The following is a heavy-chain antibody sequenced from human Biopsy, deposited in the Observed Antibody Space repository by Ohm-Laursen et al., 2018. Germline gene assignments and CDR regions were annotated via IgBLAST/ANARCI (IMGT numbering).Heavy chain of an antibody. V-gene: IGHV3-30*03. Sequence: SLRLSCAASGFTFNNYGMQWVRQAPGKGLEWVAFIFYDGSNTYYADSVEGRFTISRDNSRDTLYLQMSSLRAEDTAVYYCARAYPPPGRRLVVVAGDFDCWGQGTRVTVSS. D-gene: IGHD2-15*01. CDR2: IFYDGSNT. J-gene: IGHJ4*02. CDR1: GFTFNNYG. CDR3: ARAYPPPGRRLVVVAGDFDC.